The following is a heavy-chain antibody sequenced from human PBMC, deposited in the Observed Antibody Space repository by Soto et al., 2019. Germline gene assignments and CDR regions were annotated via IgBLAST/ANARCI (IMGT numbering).Heavy chain of an antibody. CDR3: AKVTKRAAAGRYEYYKYGMDV. V-gene: IGHV3-23*01. J-gene: IGHJ6*02. D-gene: IGHD6-13*01. CDR2: ISGSGGSS. CDR1: GFAFSTYA. Sequence: EVHLLESGGALEHPGGSLRLSCAAAGFAFSTYAMTWVRQAPGKGLEWVSVISGSGGSSYYAASVKGRFTISRDNSKNTLFLQMNGLSAEDTAVYYCAKVTKRAAAGRYEYYKYGMDVWGQGTTVTVSS.